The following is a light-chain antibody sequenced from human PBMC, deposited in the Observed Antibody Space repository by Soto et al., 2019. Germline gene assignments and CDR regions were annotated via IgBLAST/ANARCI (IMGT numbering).Light chain of an antibody. V-gene: IGKV3-20*01. CDR3: QQYGSSPPYT. CDR1: QSVSSSY. CDR2: GAS. J-gene: IGKJ2*01. Sequence: EIVLTQSPGTLSLSPGERATLSCRASQSVSSSYLAWYQQKPGQAPRLLIYGASSRATGIPDRFSGSGSATDFSPTISRLEPEDVVVYYCQQYGSSPPYTFGQGTKLEIK.